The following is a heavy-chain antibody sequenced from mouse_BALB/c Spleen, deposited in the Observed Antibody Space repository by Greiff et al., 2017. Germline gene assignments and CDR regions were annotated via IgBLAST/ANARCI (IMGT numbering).Heavy chain of an antibody. D-gene: IGHD2-1*01. Sequence: QVQLQQSGAELMKPGASVKISCKATGYTFSSYWIEWVKQRPGHGLEWIGEILPGSGSTNYNEKFKGKATFTADTSSNTAYMQLSSLTSEDSAVYYCARGGNYFYYFDYWGQGTTLTVSA. J-gene: IGHJ2*01. CDR2: ILPGSGST. CDR1: GYTFSSYW. V-gene: IGHV1-9*01. CDR3: ARGGNYFYYFDY.